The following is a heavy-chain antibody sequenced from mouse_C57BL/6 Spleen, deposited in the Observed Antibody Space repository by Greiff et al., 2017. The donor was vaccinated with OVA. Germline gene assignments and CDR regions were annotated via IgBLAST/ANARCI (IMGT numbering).Heavy chain of an antibody. Sequence: EVKLVESGPELVKPGASVKIPCKASGYTFTDYNMDWVKQSHGKSLEWIGDINPNNGGTIYNQKFKGKATLTVDKSSSTAYMELRSLTSEDTAVYYCARSLRSFDYWGQGTTLTVSA. CDR2: INPNNGGT. J-gene: IGHJ2*01. D-gene: IGHD1-1*01. V-gene: IGHV1-18*01. CDR1: GYTFTDYN. CDR3: ARSLRSFDY.